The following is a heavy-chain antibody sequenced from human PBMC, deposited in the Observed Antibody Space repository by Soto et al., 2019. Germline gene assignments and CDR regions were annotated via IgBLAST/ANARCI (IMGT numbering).Heavy chain of an antibody. Sequence: QVQLVQSGAEVKKPGASVKVSCKASGYTFTSYGISWVRQVPGQGLEWMGWISAYNGNTNYAQKFQGRVTMTTDTPTTTAYMELRSLRSDDTAVYYCARAPRDGYNYVLPWGQGTLVIVSS. CDR1: GYTFTSYG. CDR2: ISAYNGNT. V-gene: IGHV1-18*01. D-gene: IGHD5-12*01. CDR3: ARAPRDGYNYVLP. J-gene: IGHJ4*02.